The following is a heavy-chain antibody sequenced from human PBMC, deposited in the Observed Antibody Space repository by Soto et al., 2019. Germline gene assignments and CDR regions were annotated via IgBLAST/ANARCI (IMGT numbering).Heavy chain of an antibody. CDR3: ARADPVEMATIDP. D-gene: IGHD5-12*01. CDR2: INAGNGNT. Sequence: GASVKVSCKASGYTFTSYAMHWVRQAPGQRLEWMGWINAGNGNTKYSQKFQGRVTITRDTSASTAYMELSSLRSEDTAVYYCARADPVEMATIDPWGQGTLVTVSS. CDR1: GYTFTSYA. V-gene: IGHV1-3*01. J-gene: IGHJ5*02.